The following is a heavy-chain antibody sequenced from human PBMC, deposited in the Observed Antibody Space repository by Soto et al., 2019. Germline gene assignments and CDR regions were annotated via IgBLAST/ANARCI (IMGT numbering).Heavy chain of an antibody. V-gene: IGHV2-5*02. CDR3: AHKGPEDWPLDY. J-gene: IGHJ4*02. Sequence: QITLKESGPTLVRPTQTLTLTCAFSGFSLSTSGVGVGWIRQPPGKALEWLAVIYWDDSKHYSPSLRSRLTNTQDTSQNQVVLTMTNMDPMDTGTYYCAHKGPEDWPLDYWGQGTLVTVSS. CDR1: GFSLSTSGVG. D-gene: IGHD3-9*01. CDR2: IYWDDSK.